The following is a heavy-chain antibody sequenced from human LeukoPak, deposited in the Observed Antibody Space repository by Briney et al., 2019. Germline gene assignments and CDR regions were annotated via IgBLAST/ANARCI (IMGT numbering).Heavy chain of an antibody. J-gene: IGHJ6*03. CDR2: INHSGST. CDR3: ARRAVVPAAKDSYYMDV. Sequence: PSETLSLTCAVYGGSFSVYYWGWIRQPPGKGLEWIGEINHSGSTNYNPSLRSRVTISVDTSKNQFSLKLSSVTAADTAVYYCARRAVVPAAKDSYYMDVWGKGTTVTVSS. D-gene: IGHD2-2*01. V-gene: IGHV4-34*01. CDR1: GGSFSVYY.